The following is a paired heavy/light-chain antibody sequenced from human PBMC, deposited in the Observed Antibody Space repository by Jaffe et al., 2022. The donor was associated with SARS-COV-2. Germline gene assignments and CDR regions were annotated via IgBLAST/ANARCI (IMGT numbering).Heavy chain of an antibody. CDR1: GFTFSSHD. CDR2: ISITDDP. J-gene: IGHJ2*01. Sequence: DVQLVESGGGLVQPGGSLRLSCAASGFTFSSHDMHWVRQVTGEGLEWVSGISITDDPHFSDSVKGRFTISRENAKKSLYLQMNDLRVGDTAVYYCAREVAAAGFWYFDLWGRGTLVTVSS. CDR3: AREVAAAGFWYFDL. V-gene: IGHV3-13*05. D-gene: IGHD6-13*01.
Light chain of an antibody. J-gene: IGKJ1*01. V-gene: IGKV3-20*01. CDR2: DTS. CDR3: HQYEKSPRT. CDR1: QSLSSNY. Sequence: EIVLTQSPGTLSLSPGERATLSCRASQSLSSNYLAWYQHKPGQAPRLLIYDTSARATGIPDRFSGSGSATDFTLTISRLEPEDFAVYYCHQYEKSPRTFGQGTKVEIK.